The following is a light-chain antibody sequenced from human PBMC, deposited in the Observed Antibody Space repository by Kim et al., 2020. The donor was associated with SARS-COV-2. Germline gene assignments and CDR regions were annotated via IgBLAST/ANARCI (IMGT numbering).Light chain of an antibody. CDR2: DTS. CDR3: QHYGSTPYT. CDR1: QTVPTTS. Sequence: PGERDTLSCKARQTVPTTSLAWYQHLPGQAPRLLIFDTSSRASAIPDKFSGSGSGTDFTLTISRLEPGDFAMYYCQHYGSTPYTFGQGTKLEI. V-gene: IGKV3-20*01. J-gene: IGKJ2*01.